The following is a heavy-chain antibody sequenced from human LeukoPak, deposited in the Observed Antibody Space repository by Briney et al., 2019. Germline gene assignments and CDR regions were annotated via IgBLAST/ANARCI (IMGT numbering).Heavy chain of an antibody. J-gene: IGHJ5*02. D-gene: IGHD3-22*01. CDR2: ISSSSSYI. V-gene: IGHV3-21*01. Sequence: GGSLRLSCAASGFTFSSYSMNWVRQAPGKGLEWVSSISSSSSYIYYADSVKGRFTISRDNAKNSLYLQMNSLRAEDTAVYYCARDRYYYDSSGSQVPWFDPWGQGTLVTVSS. CDR1: GFTFSSYS. CDR3: ARDRYYYDSSGSQVPWFDP.